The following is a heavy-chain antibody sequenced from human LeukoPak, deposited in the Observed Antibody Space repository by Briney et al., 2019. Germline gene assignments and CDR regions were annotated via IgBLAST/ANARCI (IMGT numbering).Heavy chain of an antibody. CDR3: AKDHDALVPAAQFDY. CDR2: ISGSGGRT. V-gene: IGHV3-23*01. D-gene: IGHD2-2*01. Sequence: PGGSLRLSCAASGFTFSSYAMSWVRQAPGKGLEWVSTISGSGGRTYYADSVKGRFTISRDNSNNTLSLQMTSLRAGDTAVYYCAKDHDALVPAAQFDYWGQETLVTVSS. CDR1: GFTFSSYA. J-gene: IGHJ4*02.